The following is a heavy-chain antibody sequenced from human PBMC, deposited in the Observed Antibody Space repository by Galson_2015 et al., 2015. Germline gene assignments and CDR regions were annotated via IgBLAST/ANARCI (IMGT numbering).Heavy chain of an antibody. V-gene: IGHV5-51*03. Sequence: QSGAEVKKPGESLKISCTGSGYSFTSYWIGWVRQMPGKGLEWMGIIYPGDSDTRYSPSFQGQVTISADKSISTAYLQWSSLKASDTAMYYCARSGCSSTSCYATPDQYNWFDPWGQGTLVTVSS. CDR2: IYPGDSDT. J-gene: IGHJ5*02. D-gene: IGHD2-2*01. CDR3: ARSGCSSTSCYATPDQYNWFDP. CDR1: GYSFTSYW.